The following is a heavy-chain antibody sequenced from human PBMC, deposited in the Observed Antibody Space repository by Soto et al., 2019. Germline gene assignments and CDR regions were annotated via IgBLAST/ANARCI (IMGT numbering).Heavy chain of an antibody. CDR2: ISSSSSYI. V-gene: IGHV3-21*01. D-gene: IGHD3-3*01. Sequence: GGSLRLSCAASGFTFSSYSMNWVRQVPGKGLEWVSSISSSSSYIYYADSVKGRFTISRDNAKNSLYLQMNSLRAEDTAVYYCARVRRSITIFGVARAPAYYYYGMDVWGQGTTVTVSS. J-gene: IGHJ6*02. CDR3: ARVRRSITIFGVARAPAYYYYGMDV. CDR1: GFTFSSYS.